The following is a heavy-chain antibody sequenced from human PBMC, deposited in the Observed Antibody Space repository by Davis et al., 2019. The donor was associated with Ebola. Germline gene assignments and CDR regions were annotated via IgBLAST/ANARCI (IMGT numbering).Heavy chain of an antibody. CDR1: GFTFSSYS. CDR2: ISSSSSYI. CDR3: ARGLFRFGETLGY. D-gene: IGHD3-10*01. J-gene: IGHJ4*02. Sequence: GGSLRLSCAASGFTFSSYSMNWVRQAPGKGLEWVSSISSSSSYIYYADSVKGRFTISRDNAKNSLYLQMNSLRAEDTAVYYCARGLFRFGETLGYWGQGTLVTVSS. V-gene: IGHV3-21*01.